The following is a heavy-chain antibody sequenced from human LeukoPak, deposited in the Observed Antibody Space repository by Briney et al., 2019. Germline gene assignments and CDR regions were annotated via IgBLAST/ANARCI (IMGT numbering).Heavy chain of an antibody. CDR3: AKVEAFDI. CDR1: GYTFTGYY. Sequence: ASVRVSCKASGYTFTGYYIHWVRQAPGQGLGWMGWISPNSGGTNYAQKFQGRVTMTRDTSISTAYMELSRLTSDDTAVYYCAKVEAFDIWGQGTMVTVSS. J-gene: IGHJ3*02. D-gene: IGHD5-24*01. CDR2: ISPNSGGT. V-gene: IGHV1-2*02.